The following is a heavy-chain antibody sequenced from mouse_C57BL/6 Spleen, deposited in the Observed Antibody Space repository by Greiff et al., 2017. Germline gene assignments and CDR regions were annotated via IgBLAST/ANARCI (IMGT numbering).Heavy chain of an antibody. J-gene: IGHJ3*01. CDR3: TTSYYGRAWFAY. D-gene: IGHD1-1*01. Sequence: EVQLQQSGAELVRPGASVKLSCTASGFNIKDYYMHWVKQRPEQGLEWIGRIDPEDGDTEYAPKFQGKATMTEDTSSNTAYLQLSSLTSEDTAVYCCTTSYYGRAWFAYWGQGTLVTVCA. V-gene: IGHV14-1*01. CDR1: GFNIKDYY. CDR2: IDPEDGDT.